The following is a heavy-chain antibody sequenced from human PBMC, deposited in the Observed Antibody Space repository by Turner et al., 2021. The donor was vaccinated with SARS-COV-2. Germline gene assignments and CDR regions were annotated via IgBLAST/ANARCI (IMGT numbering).Heavy chain of an antibody. D-gene: IGHD4-17*01. J-gene: IGHJ6*02. CDR1: GYTLTELS. CDR2: FDPEDGET. V-gene: IGHV1-24*01. CDR3: ATATAIYGDDRNYYYYYGMDV. Sequence: VQVVQSGAEVKKPGASVKVSCKVSGYTLTELSMHWVRQAPGKGLEWMGGFDPEDGETIYPQKFQGRVTMTEDTSTDTAYMELSSLRSEDTAVYYCATATAIYGDDRNYYYYYGMDVWGQGTTVTVSS.